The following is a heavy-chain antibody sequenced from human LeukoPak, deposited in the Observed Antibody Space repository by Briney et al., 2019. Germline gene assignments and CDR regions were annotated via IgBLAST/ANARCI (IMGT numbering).Heavy chain of an antibody. CDR2: IYYSGST. Sequence: SETLSLTCTVSGGSISSSSYYWGWIRQPPGKGLEWIGSIYYSGSTYYNPSLKSRVTISVDTSKNRFSLKLSSVTAADTAVYYCARGQWLVQVDYWGQGTLVTVSS. CDR1: GGSISSSSYY. CDR3: ARGQWLVQVDY. J-gene: IGHJ4*02. V-gene: IGHV4-39*07. D-gene: IGHD6-19*01.